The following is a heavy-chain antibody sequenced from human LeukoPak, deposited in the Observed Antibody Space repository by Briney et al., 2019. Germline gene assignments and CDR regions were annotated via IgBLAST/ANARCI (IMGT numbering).Heavy chain of an antibody. Sequence: ASVKLSSKASGYTFTSYDINWVRQATGQGLEWMGWMNPNSGSTGYAQNFQGRVTMTRDTSISTAYMELSSLRSEDTAVYYCARVWGSVDYWGQGTLVTVSS. J-gene: IGHJ4*02. CDR1: GYTFTSYD. D-gene: IGHD3-16*01. CDR3: ARVWGSVDY. CDR2: MNPNSGST. V-gene: IGHV1-8*01.